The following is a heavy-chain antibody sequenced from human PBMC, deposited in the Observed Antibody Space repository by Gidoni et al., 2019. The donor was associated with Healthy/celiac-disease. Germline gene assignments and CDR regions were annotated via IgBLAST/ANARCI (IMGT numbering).Heavy chain of an antibody. V-gene: IGHV3-23*01. J-gene: IGHJ4*02. Sequence: EVQLLESGGGLVQPGGSLRRSCAASGLTFSCDAMSWVRQAPGKGLEWVAAISGSGGSTYYADSVKGRVSIARDNSKNTLYLQMNSLRAEDTAVYYCAKDLRGAEDSDYWGQGTLVTVSS. CDR3: AKDLRGAEDSDY. D-gene: IGHD3-10*01. CDR2: ISGSGGST. CDR1: GLTFSCDA.